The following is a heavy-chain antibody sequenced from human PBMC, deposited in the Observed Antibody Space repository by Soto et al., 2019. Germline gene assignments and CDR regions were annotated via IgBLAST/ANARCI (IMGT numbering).Heavy chain of an antibody. CDR1: GDIVSTCSAT. V-gene: IGHV6-1*01. D-gene: IGHD6-13*01. CDR2: TYYGSKGYY. CDR3: VRLVGNSWLDY. Sequence: GDIVSTCSATGHWIRHSPSRGLEWLGRTYYGSKGYYDYAVTWRSRIRITPDTSKNQFALHLNSVTPAYTALYDCVRLVGNSWLDYWGPGTLVTGSS. J-gene: IGHJ4*02.